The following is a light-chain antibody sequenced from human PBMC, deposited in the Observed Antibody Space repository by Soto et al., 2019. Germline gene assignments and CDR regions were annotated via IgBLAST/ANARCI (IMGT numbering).Light chain of an antibody. CDR1: QSVSSN. CDR2: GAS. CDR3: QQYNDWAPWT. V-gene: IGKV3D-15*01. J-gene: IGKJ1*01. Sequence: EIVMTQSPATLSVSPGERATLSCRASQSVSSNLVWYQQKPGQAPRRLIYGASTRTTGIPARFSGSGSGTEFILTISSRLSEDVAVYYCQQYNDWAPWTFGQGTKVEIK.